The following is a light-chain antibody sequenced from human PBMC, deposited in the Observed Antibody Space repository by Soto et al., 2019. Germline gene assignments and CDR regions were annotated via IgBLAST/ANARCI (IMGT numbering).Light chain of an antibody. CDR1: QDINNY. CDR2: DAS. CDR3: QPYNNLIT. V-gene: IGKV1-33*01. J-gene: IGKJ5*01. Sequence: DIQMTQSPSSLSASVGDRVTITCQASQDINNYLNWYQQPPGKAPKLLIYDASHLQTGVPSRFSASGSGTDFTFTISSLQPEDIATYYCQPYNNLITFGQGTRLEIK.